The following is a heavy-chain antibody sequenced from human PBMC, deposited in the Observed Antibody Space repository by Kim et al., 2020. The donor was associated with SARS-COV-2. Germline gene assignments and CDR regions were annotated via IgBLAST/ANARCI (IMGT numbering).Heavy chain of an antibody. CDR3: ARGLIVVVPAAITYFDY. CDR1: GGSFSGYY. CDR2: INHSGST. Sequence: SETLSLTCAVYGGSFSGYYWSWIRQPPGKGLEWIGEINHSGSTNYNPSLKSRVTISVDTSKNQFSLKLSSVTAADTAVYYCARGLIVVVPAAITYFDYWGQGTLVTVSS. D-gene: IGHD2-2*01. J-gene: IGHJ4*02. V-gene: IGHV4-34*01.